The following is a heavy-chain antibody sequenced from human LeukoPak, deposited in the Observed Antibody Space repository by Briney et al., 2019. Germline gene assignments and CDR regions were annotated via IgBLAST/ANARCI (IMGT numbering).Heavy chain of an antibody. CDR3: TTVSIMITFGGVIASDY. V-gene: IGHV3-15*07. J-gene: IGHJ4*02. Sequence: GRSLRFSCAASGFTFSNAWMNWVRQAPGKGLEWVGRIKSKTDGGTTDYAAPVKGRFTISRDDSKNTLYLQMNSLKTEDTAVCYCTTVSIMITFGGVIASDYWGQGTLVTVSS. CDR2: IKSKTDGGTT. D-gene: IGHD3-16*02. CDR1: GFTFSNAW.